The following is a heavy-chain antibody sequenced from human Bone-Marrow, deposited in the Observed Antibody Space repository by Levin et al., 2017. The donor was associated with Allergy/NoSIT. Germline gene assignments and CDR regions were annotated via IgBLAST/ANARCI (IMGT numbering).Heavy chain of an antibody. J-gene: IGHJ4*02. D-gene: IGHD6-13*01. CDR1: GFTFDGYA. CDR3: ARGADSGWFVDY. Sequence: GGSLRLSCAASGFTFDGYALHWVRQAPGKGLEWVAVISHDGTNKHYADSVKGRFTISRDNSKNTLYLQMASLRSDDTAVYYCARGADSGWFVDYWGQGALVTVSS. V-gene: IGHV3-30-3*01. CDR2: ISHDGTNK.